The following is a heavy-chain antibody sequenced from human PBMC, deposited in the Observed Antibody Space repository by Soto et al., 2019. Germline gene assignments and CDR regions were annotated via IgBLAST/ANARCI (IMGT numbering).Heavy chain of an antibody. CDR1: GGSFSGYY. Sequence: PSETLSLTCAVYGGSFSGYYWSWIRQPPGKGLEWIGEINHSGSTNYNPSLKSRVTISVDTSKNQFSLKLSSVTAADTAVYYCARSRAKGRGVKGYYYGMAVWGQGTTVTVSS. V-gene: IGHV4-34*01. CDR2: INHSGST. CDR3: ARSRAKGRGVKGYYYGMAV. J-gene: IGHJ6*02. D-gene: IGHD3-10*01.